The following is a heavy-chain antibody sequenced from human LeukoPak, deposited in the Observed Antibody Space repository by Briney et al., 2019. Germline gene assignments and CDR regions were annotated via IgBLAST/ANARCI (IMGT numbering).Heavy chain of an antibody. Sequence: GGSLRLSCAASGFTFSSYAMHWVRQAPGKGLEYVSAISSNGGSTYYANSVKGRFTISRDNSKNTLYLQMGSLRAEDMAVYYCARGDSSGYWGPFFDYWGQGTLVTVSS. J-gene: IGHJ4*02. CDR1: GFTFSSYA. D-gene: IGHD3-22*01. CDR3: ARGDSSGYWGPFFDY. CDR2: ISSNGGST. V-gene: IGHV3-64*01.